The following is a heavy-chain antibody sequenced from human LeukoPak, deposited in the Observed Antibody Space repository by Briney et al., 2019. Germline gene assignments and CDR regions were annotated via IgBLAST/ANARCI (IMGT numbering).Heavy chain of an antibody. Sequence: PSETLSLTCTVYGESFSGYYWTWIRQPPGKGLEWIGYIYHSGSTKYNSSLKSRVTMSVDASKNQFSLKLSSVTAADTAVYYCVRDGYSGHDALWGQGTLVTVSS. V-gene: IGHV4-59*01. CDR3: VRDGYSGHDAL. CDR1: GESFSGYY. J-gene: IGHJ4*02. CDR2: IYHSGST. D-gene: IGHD5-12*01.